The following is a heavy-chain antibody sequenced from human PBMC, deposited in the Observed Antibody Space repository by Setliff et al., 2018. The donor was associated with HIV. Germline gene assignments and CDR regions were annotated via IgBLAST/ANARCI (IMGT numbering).Heavy chain of an antibody. J-gene: IGHJ4*02. CDR2: INHSGST. CDR1: GGSFSGYY. CDR3: AGLSDFLDY. V-gene: IGHV4-34*01. D-gene: IGHD2-21*01. Sequence: PSETLSLTCAVYGGSFSGYYWSWIRQPPGKGLEWIGEINHSGSTNYNPSLKSRVAISVDTSKNQFSVKLSSVTAADTAVYYCAGLSDFLDYWGLGNPVTVSS.